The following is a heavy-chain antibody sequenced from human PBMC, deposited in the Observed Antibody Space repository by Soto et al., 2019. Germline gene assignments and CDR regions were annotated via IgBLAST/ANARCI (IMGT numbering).Heavy chain of an antibody. CDR2: INAGNGNT. J-gene: IGHJ4*02. CDR3: ASSFTAPAAIGY. D-gene: IGHD2-2*02. V-gene: IGHV1-3*01. Sequence: ASVKVSCKASGYTFTRYAISWVRQAPGQGLEWMGWINAGNGNTKYSQKFQGRVTITRDTSASTAYMELSSLRSEDTAVYYCASSFTAPAAIGYWGQGTLVTVSS. CDR1: GYTFTRYA.